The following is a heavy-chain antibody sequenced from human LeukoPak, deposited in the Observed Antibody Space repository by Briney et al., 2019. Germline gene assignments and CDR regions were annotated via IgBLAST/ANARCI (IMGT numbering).Heavy chain of an antibody. V-gene: IGHV4-59*01. J-gene: IGHJ3*02. D-gene: IGHD3-9*01. CDR2: IFYSGIT. CDR3: ARARYVNSFYAFDI. CDR1: GGSISSYY. Sequence: PSETLSLTCTVSGGSISSYYWSWIRQPPGKGLEWIGYIFYSGITNYNPSLKSRVTISIDTSKNQFSLKLSSVTAADTAVYYCARARYVNSFYAFDIWGQGTLVTVSS.